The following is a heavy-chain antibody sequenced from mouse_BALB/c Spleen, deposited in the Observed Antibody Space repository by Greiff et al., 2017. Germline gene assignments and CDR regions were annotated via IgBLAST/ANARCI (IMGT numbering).Heavy chain of an antibody. J-gene: IGHJ2*01. CDR2: IYPGDGST. Sequence: QVQLQQSGPELVKPGASVKMSCKASGYTFTSYYIHWVKQRPGQGLEWIGWIYPGDGSTKYNEKFKGKTTLTADKSSSTAYMLLSSLTSEDSAIYFCARGHYDSSPDYWGQGTTLTVSA. D-gene: IGHD1-1*01. CDR3: ARGHYDSSPDY. CDR1: GYTFTSYY. V-gene: IGHV1S56*01.